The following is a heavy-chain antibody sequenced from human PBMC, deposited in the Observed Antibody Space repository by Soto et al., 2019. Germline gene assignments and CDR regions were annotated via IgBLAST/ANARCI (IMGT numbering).Heavy chain of an antibody. D-gene: IGHD5-18*01. CDR3: ASLHVDTAMARTYYFDY. V-gene: IGHV1-69*01. CDR1: GGTFSSYA. Sequence: QVQLVQSGAEVKKPGSSVKVSCKASGGTFSSYAISWVRQAPGQGLEWRGGVIPIFGTANYAQKFQGRVTITADESTSTGYLELSSLRSEDTAVYYCASLHVDTAMARTYYFDYWGQGTLVTVSS. CDR2: VIPIFGTA. J-gene: IGHJ4*02.